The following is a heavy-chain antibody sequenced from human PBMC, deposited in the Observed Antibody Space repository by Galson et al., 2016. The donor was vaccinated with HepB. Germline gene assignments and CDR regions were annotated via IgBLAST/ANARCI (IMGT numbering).Heavy chain of an antibody. CDR2: ISSSSYYI. CDR1: GFTFSSYS. D-gene: IGHD3-16*01. Sequence: SLRLSCAASGFTFSSYSMNWVRQAPGKGLEWVSSISSSSYYIYYADSVKGRFTISRDNAKNSLYLQMNSLRAQDTAVYYCARGYDYGAPKGDYWGPGTLVTVSS. CDR3: ARGYDYGAPKGDY. J-gene: IGHJ4*02. V-gene: IGHV3-21*01.